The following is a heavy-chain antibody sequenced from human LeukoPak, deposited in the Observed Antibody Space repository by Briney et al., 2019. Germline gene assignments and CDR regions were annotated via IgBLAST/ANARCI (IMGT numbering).Heavy chain of an antibody. J-gene: IGHJ4*02. CDR3: ARLSGTYSRGGDY. Sequence: GGSLRLSCAASGSTFSDYHISWIRQAPGKGLEWVSHISGSGYAIYHADSVKGRFTISRDNAKKSLYLQMNNLRADDTAVYYCARLSGTYSRGGDYWGQGTLVTVSS. CDR1: GSTFSDYH. V-gene: IGHV3-11*01. CDR2: ISGSGYAI. D-gene: IGHD1-26*01.